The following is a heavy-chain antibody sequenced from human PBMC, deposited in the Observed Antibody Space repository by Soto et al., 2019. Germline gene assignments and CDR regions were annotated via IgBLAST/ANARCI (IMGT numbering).Heavy chain of an antibody. Sequence: QVQLVESGGGVVQPGRSLRLSCAASGFTFSSYGMHWVRQAPGKGLEWVAVISYDGSNKYYADSVKGRFTITRDNSKNKLDLQMNSLIAEDTAVYYCAKGPRVGSSGYYYPVYWGQGTLVTVSS. V-gene: IGHV3-30*18. J-gene: IGHJ4*02. CDR2: ISYDGSNK. CDR1: GFTFSSYG. CDR3: AKGPRVGSSGYYYPVY. D-gene: IGHD3-22*01.